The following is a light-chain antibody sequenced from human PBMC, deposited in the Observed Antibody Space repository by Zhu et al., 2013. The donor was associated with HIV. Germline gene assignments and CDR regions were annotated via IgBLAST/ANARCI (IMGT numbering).Light chain of an antibody. Sequence: EIVLTQSPGTLSLSPGERATLSCRASQSVANSLAWYQQKPGQAPRLVIHDASNRATGIPARFSGSGSGTDFTLTISSLEPEDCAVYYCQQYGRSPPITFGPGTKVDIK. V-gene: IGKV3-20*01. CDR2: DAS. CDR3: QQYGRSPPIT. J-gene: IGKJ3*01. CDR1: QSVANS.